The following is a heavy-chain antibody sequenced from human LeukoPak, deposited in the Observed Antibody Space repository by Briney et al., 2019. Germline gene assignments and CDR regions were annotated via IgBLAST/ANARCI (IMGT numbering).Heavy chain of an antibody. J-gene: IGHJ2*01. Sequence: SETLSLTCAVYGGSFSDYYWSWIRQPPGKGLEWIGEINHSGSTNYNPSLKSRVTISVDTSKNQFSLKLSSVTAADTAVYYCARAVSRYCSGGSCLNYWYFDLWGRGTLVTVSS. CDR2: INHSGST. CDR3: ARAVSRYCSGGSCLNYWYFDL. D-gene: IGHD2-15*01. V-gene: IGHV4-34*01. CDR1: GGSFSDYY.